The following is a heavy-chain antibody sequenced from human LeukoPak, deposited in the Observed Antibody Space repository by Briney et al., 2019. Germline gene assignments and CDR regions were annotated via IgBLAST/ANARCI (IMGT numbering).Heavy chain of an antibody. Sequence: ASVKVSCKVSGYTLTELSMHWVRQAPGKGLEWMGWINPNSGGTNYAQKFQGRVTMTRDTSISTAYMELSRLRSDDTAVYYCGRDSGSSWYSAVDPWGQGTLVTVSS. CDR1: GYTLTELS. CDR2: INPNSGGT. CDR3: GRDSGSSWYSAVDP. D-gene: IGHD6-13*01. V-gene: IGHV1-2*02. J-gene: IGHJ5*02.